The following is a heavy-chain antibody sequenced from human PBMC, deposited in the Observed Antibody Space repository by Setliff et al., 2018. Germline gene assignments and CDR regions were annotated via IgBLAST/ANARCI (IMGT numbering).Heavy chain of an antibody. Sequence: HPGGSLRLSCAASGFTFSSYGMHWVRQAPGKGLEWVAFILYDGSNKNYADSVKGRFTISRDNSKNTLYLQMNSLRAEDTAVYYCARTYCSDTSCYDYYYYMDVWGKGTTVTVSS. J-gene: IGHJ6*03. CDR2: ILYDGSNK. CDR3: ARTYCSDTSCYDYYYYMDV. D-gene: IGHD2-2*01. CDR1: GFTFSSYG. V-gene: IGHV3-30*02.